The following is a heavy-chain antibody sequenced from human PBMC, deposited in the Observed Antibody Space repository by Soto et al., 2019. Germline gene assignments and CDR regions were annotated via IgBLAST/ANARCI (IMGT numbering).Heavy chain of an antibody. J-gene: IGHJ6*03. D-gene: IGHD3-3*01. V-gene: IGHV1-46*03. CDR3: ARGDDFWTGYYYMDV. Sequence: QVQLVQSGAEVKKPGASVKVSCKASGYNFTSYYMHWVRQAPGQGLEWMGIIKPSGGSTSYAQKFQGRVTMTRDTSTSTVYMELSSLRSEDTAVYYCARGDDFWTGYYYMDVWGKGTTVTVSS. CDR2: IKPSGGST. CDR1: GYNFTSYY.